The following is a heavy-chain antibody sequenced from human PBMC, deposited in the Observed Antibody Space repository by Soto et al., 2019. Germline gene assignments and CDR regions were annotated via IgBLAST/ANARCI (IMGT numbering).Heavy chain of an antibody. CDR1: GFTFDDYA. CDR2: IAFNSGNT. CDR3: AKDFRTSWIFGNFDS. V-gene: IGHV3-9*01. J-gene: IGHJ4*02. Sequence: EVQLVESGGGWVQPGRSLGLSCAASGFTFDDYAMHWVRQAPGKGLEWVSGIAFNSGNTAYADSVKGRFTISRDNAKNALYLQMNSLRAEDTAWYYCAKDFRTSWIFGNFDSLGQVTLVTVSS. D-gene: IGHD2-2*01.